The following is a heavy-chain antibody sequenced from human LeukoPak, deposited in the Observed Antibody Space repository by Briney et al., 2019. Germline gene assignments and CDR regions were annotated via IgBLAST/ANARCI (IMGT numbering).Heavy chain of an antibody. D-gene: IGHD2-2*01. CDR1: GYTFTSYY. CDR2: INASGGRT. V-gene: IGHV1-46*01. Sequence: ASVRVSCKASGYTFTSYYMHWVRQAPGQGLEWMGIINASGGRTSYAQKFQGRVTMTRDISTSTVYMELSSLRSEDTAVYYCAREVWDIVVVPAAHATEQHLVLENHYYMDVGAKGPRSPSP. J-gene: IGHJ6*03. CDR3: AREVWDIVVVPAAHATEQHLVLENHYYMDV.